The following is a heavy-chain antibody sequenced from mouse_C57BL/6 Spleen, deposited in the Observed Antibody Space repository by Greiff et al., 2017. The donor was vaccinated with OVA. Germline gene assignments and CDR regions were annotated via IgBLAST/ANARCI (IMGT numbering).Heavy chain of an antibody. Sequence: VQLKESGGDLVKPGGSLKLSCAASGFTFSSYGMSWVRQTPDKRLEWVATISSGGSYTYYPDSVKGRFTISRDNAKNTLYLQMSSLKSEDTAMYYCARQSGVTEDYYAMDYWGQGTSVTVSS. V-gene: IGHV5-6*01. CDR3: ARQSGVTEDYYAMDY. CDR2: ISSGGSYT. D-gene: IGHD2-1*01. CDR1: GFTFSSYG. J-gene: IGHJ4*01.